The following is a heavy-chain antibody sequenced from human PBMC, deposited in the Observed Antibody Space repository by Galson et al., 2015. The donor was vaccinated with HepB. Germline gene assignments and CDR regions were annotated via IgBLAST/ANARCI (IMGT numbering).Heavy chain of an antibody. CDR3: ARAYPDVNSWDF. CDR2: INSDGSNT. CDR1: GFTFSHHW. D-gene: IGHD4-23*01. V-gene: IGHV3-74*01. J-gene: IGHJ4*02. Sequence: SLRLSCAASGFTFSHHWMHWVRQAPGKGLVWVSRINSDGSNTNYADSVKGRFTISRDNAKNTVYLQMNSLRAEDTAVYYCARAYPDVNSWDFWGQGTLVTVSS.